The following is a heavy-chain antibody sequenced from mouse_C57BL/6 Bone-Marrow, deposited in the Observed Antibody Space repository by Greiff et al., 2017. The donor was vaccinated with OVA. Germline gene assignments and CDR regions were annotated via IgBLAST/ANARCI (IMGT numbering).Heavy chain of an antibody. J-gene: IGHJ2*01. CDR2: IHPNSGST. CDR3: ARMGLRQGYFDY. CDR1: GYTFTSYW. Sequence: VQLQQPGAELVKPGASVKLSCKASGYTFTSYWMHWVKQRPGQGLEWIGMIHPNSGSTNYNEKFKSKATLTVDKSSSTAYMQLSSLTSEDSAVYYCARMGLRQGYFDYWGRGTTLTVSA. V-gene: IGHV1-64*01. D-gene: IGHD2-4*01.